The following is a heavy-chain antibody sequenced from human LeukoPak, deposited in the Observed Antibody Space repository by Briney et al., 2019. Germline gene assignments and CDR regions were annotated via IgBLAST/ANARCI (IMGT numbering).Heavy chain of an antibody. CDR3: STAFYGAPLA. Sequence: GGSLRLSCTASGFTFSTAFMNWVRQAPGKGPEWVARITSKSYEGTTDYAAPVKGRFTISRDDSKNTLYLQMNSLEIEDTAVYYCSTAFYGAPLAWGQGTLVTVSS. CDR1: GFTFSTAF. J-gene: IGHJ5*02. CDR2: ITSKSYEGTT. D-gene: IGHD4-17*01. V-gene: IGHV3-15*01.